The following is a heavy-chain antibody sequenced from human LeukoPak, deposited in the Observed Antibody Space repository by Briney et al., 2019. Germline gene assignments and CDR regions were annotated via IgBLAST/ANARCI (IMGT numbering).Heavy chain of an antibody. CDR2: IYPGDSDT. D-gene: IGHD3-22*01. CDR3: ARQRPGYYDSSGYHYLPPDFDY. J-gene: IGHJ4*02. V-gene: IGHV5-51*01. Sequence: GESLKISCNSSGYSFTSYWIGWVRQMPGKGLEWMGIIYPGDSDTPYSPSFHGHVTIAADKSISTAYLQWSSLKASDTAMYCARQRPGYYDSSGYHYLPPDFDYWGQGTLVTVSS. CDR1: GYSFTSYW.